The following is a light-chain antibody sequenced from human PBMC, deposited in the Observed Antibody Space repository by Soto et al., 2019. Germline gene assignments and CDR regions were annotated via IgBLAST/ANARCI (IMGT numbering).Light chain of an antibody. CDR3: QQYNNWPPIT. CDR2: GAS. V-gene: IGKV3-15*01. CDR1: QNVNSN. Sequence: EIVMTQSPATLSVSPGERATLSCRASQNVNSNLAWYQQKPGQAPRLLIFGASTRATGIPARFSGSGSGTELSLTITSLQSEDFAVYYCQQYNNWPPITFGQGTRLEIK. J-gene: IGKJ5*01.